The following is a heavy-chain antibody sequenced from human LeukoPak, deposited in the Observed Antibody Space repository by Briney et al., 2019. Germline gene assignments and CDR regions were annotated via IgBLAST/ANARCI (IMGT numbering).Heavy chain of an antibody. CDR2: ISAYNGNT. D-gene: IGHD6-13*01. CDR3: ARDLGGSSSWYY. Sequence: SWYTFTSYGMGRVWLALVQGLVKMGWISAYNGNTNYAQELQGRVTMTTDTSTSTAYMELRSLRSDDTAVYYCARDLGGSSSWYYWGQGTLVTVSS. V-gene: IGHV1-18*01. J-gene: IGHJ4*01. CDR1: WYTFTSYG.